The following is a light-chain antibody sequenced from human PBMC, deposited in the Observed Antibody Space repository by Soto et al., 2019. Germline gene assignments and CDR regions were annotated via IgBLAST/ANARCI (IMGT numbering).Light chain of an antibody. CDR3: QVYGDSSPT. V-gene: IGKV3-20*01. CDR1: QTISNSY. CDR2: GAS. J-gene: IGKJ1*01. Sequence: EIVLTQSPGTLSLSPGERATLSCRASQTISNSYSAWYQQKPGQAPRLLIYGASTRATGIPERFSGSSSGTDFALAISILEPGDFAVYYCQVYGDSSPTFGHGTKVEIK.